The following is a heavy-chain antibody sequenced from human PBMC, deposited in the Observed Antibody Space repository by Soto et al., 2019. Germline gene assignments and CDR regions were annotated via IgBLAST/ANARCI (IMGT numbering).Heavy chain of an antibody. CDR1: GFTFSSYA. V-gene: IGHV3-23*01. D-gene: IGHD3-22*01. Sequence: PGGSLRLSCAASGFTFSSYAMRWVRQAPGKGLEWVSAISVSGGSTYYAYSVKGRFTISRHNSKNTLYLQMNRLRAQDTAVYYCAKDGDYYDSSGYDYWGQGTLVTVS. CDR3: AKDGDYYDSSGYDY. J-gene: IGHJ4*02. CDR2: ISVSGGST.